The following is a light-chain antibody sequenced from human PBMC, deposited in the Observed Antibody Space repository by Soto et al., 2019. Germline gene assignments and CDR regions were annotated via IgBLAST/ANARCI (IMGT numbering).Light chain of an antibody. V-gene: IGLV2-11*01. CDR1: SNEVGGYNH. CDR3: CSYAGSSAYV. J-gene: IGLJ1*01. CDR2: DVS. Sequence: QSALTQPPSVSGSPGQSVTISCPGNSNEVGGYNHVSWYQQNPGEAPKVMIFDVSKRPSGVPDRFSGSKSDNTASLTISGLQAEDEADYYCCSYAGSSAYVFGAGTKVTVL.